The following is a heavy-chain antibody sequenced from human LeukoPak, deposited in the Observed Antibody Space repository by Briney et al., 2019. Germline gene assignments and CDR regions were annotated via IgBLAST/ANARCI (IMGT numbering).Heavy chain of an antibody. J-gene: IGHJ4*02. CDR3: AKGSGSPRLRFDY. D-gene: IGHD3-10*01. V-gene: IGHV3-53*01. CDR1: GFTVSSNY. Sequence: GGSLRLSCTASGFTVSSNYLIWVRQAPGKGLEWVSLFHSGGNTDHADSVRGRFTISRDDSENTLYLQMNSLRAEDTAVYYCAKGSGSPRLRFDYWGQGTLVTVSS. CDR2: FHSGGNT.